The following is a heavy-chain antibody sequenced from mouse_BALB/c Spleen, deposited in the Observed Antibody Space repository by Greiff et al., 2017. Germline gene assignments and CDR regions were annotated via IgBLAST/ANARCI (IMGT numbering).Heavy chain of an antibody. CDR3: ARSYNYAMDY. V-gene: IGHV5-17*02. CDR2: ISSGSSTI. J-gene: IGHJ4*01. CDR1: GFTFSSFG. Sequence: EVKVVESGGGLVQPGGSRKLSCAASGFTFSSFGMHWVRQAPEKGLEWVAYISSGSSTIYYADTVKGRFTISRDNPKNTLFLQMTSLRSEDTAMYYCARSYNYAMDYWGQGTSVTVSS.